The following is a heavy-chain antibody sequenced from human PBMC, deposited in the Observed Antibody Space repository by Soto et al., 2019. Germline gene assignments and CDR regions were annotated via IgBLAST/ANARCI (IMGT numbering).Heavy chain of an antibody. CDR2: IYATGTT. V-gene: IGHV4-4*07. D-gene: IGHD1-1*01. CDR3: VRDGTKTLRDWFDP. CDR1: GASISGFY. Sequence: PSETLSLTCTVSGASISGFYWSWIRKSAGKGLEWIGRIYATGTTDYNPSLKSRVMMSVDTSKKQFSLKLRSVTASDTAVYYCVRDGTKTLRDWFDPWGQGISVTVSS. J-gene: IGHJ5*02.